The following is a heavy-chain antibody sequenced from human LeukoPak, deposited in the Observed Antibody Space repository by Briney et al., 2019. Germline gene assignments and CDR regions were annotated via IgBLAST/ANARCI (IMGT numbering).Heavy chain of an antibody. V-gene: IGHV4-34*01. J-gene: IGHJ4*02. CDR1: VESFSGYY. CDR3: ARVAYGSGATPYDY. Sequence: SETLSLTCAVYVESFSGYYWIWIRQPPGKGLEWIGEINHSGSTNYNPSLKSRVTISVDTSKNQFSLKLSSVTAADTAVYYCARVAYGSGATPYDYWGQGTLVTVSS. D-gene: IGHD3-10*01. CDR2: INHSGST.